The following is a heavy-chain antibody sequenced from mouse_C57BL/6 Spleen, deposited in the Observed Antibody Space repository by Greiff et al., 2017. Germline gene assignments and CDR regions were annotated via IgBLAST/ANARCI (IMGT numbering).Heavy chain of an antibody. CDR1: GYTFTSYC. CDR2: INPSSGYT. CDR3: AKERLRGYCDV. Sequence: VQLQQSGAELAKPGASVKLSCKASGYTFTSYCMHWVKQRPGQGLEWIGYINPSSGYTTYNQKFKAKATLTADKSSSTAYMQLSSLTDEDAAFYYCAKERLRGYCDVWGTGTTVTVSA. J-gene: IGHJ1*03. V-gene: IGHV1-7*01. D-gene: IGHD2-4*01.